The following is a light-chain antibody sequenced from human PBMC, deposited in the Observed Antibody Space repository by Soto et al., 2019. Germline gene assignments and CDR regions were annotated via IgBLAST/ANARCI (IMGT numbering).Light chain of an antibody. CDR2: GVS. Sequence: QSFLTQPASVSGSPGQSITISCTGTATDIDAYNYVSWYLQYPGKAPKLLIYGVSNRPSGASDRFSGSKSDNTASLTISGLQAEDEGDYYCCSYARGSTYVFGTGTKVTVL. CDR3: CSYARGSTYV. J-gene: IGLJ1*01. V-gene: IGLV2-14*01. CDR1: ATDIDAYNY.